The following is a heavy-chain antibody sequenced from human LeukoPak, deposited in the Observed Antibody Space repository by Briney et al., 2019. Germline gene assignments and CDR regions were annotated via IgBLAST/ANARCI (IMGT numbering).Heavy chain of an antibody. J-gene: IGHJ4*02. Sequence: GRSLRLSCAASGFDFSSYAIHWVRQAPGKGLEWVAVISFDGSNKYYADSVKGRFTISRDNSNNTLYLQMNSLRVEDTAVYHCARSTTMVRGVTDYWGQGTLVTVSS. D-gene: IGHD3-10*01. CDR1: GFDFSSYA. CDR3: ARSTTMVRGVTDY. V-gene: IGHV3-30-3*01. CDR2: ISFDGSNK.